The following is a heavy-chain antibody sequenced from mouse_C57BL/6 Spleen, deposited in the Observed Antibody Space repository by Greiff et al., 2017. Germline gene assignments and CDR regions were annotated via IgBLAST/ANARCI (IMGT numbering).Heavy chain of an antibody. Sequence: QVQLQQSGAELVRPGASVTLSCKASGYTFTDYEMHWVKQTPVHGLEWIGAIGPETGGTAYNQKFKGKAILTADKSSSTAYMELRSLTSEDSAVYYSTRRYYGSSYSFAYWGQGTLVTVSA. V-gene: IGHV1-15*01. J-gene: IGHJ3*01. CDR2: IGPETGGT. CDR1: GYTFTDYE. D-gene: IGHD1-1*01. CDR3: TRRYYGSSYSFAY.